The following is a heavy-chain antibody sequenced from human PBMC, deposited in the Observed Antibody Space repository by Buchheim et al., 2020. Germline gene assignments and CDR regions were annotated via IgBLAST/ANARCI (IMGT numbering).Heavy chain of an antibody. CDR1: GFTFSSYW. D-gene: IGHD3-22*01. J-gene: IGHJ4*02. CDR2: IKQDGSEK. Sequence: EVQLVESGGGLVQPGGSLRLSCAASGFTFSSYWMSWVRQAPGKGLEWVANIKQDGSEKYYVDSVKGRFTISSDNAKNSLYLQMNSLRAEDTAVYYCARDLNYYDSSGYYYVPGGYWGQGTL. V-gene: IGHV3-7*01. CDR3: ARDLNYYDSSGYYYVPGGY.